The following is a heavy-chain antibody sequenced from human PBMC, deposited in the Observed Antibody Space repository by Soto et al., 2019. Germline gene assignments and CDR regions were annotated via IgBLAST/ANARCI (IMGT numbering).Heavy chain of an antibody. CDR2: IYYSGST. D-gene: IGHD3-10*01. CDR3: ARDVGSGSYYSSYYYGMDV. V-gene: IGHV4-59*01. CDR1: GGSISSYY. Sequence: SETLSLTCTVSGGSISSYYWSWIRQPPGKGLEWIGYIYYSGSTNYSPSLKSRVTISVDTSKNQFSLKLSSVTAADTAVYYCARDVGSGSYYSSYYYGMDVWGQGTTVTVSS. J-gene: IGHJ6*02.